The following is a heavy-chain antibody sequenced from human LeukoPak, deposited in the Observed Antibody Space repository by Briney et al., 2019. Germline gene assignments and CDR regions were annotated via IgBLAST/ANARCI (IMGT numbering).Heavy chain of an antibody. CDR2: ITSSGSTI. Sequence: GGSLRLSCAASGFTFNTYNMNWARQAPGKGLEWVSYITSSGSTIYYADSVKGRFTISRDNAKNSLYLQMNSLRAEDTAVYYCVRSGAYGARNYWGQGTLVTVSS. CDR1: GFTFNTYN. V-gene: IGHV3-48*01. CDR3: VRSGAYGARNY. D-gene: IGHD4-17*01. J-gene: IGHJ4*02.